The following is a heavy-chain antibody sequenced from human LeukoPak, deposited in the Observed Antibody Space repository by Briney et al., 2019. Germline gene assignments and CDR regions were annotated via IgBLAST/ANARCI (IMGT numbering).Heavy chain of an antibody. Sequence: PSETLSLTCTVSGGSISSYSWSWIRQPPGKGLEWIGYIYYSGSTNYSPSLKSRLTISVDTSKNHFSLKLNSVTAADTAVYYCARHKPTGSYPLELWGQGTLVTVSS. J-gene: IGHJ4*02. D-gene: IGHD3-16*02. CDR3: ARHKPTGSYPLEL. CDR1: GGSISSYS. V-gene: IGHV4-59*08. CDR2: IYYSGST.